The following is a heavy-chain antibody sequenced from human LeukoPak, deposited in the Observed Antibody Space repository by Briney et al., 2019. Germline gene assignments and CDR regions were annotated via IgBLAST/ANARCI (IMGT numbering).Heavy chain of an antibody. CDR3: ARAWLGSGSYSAH. CDR1: GYTFSNHG. CDR2: ISANSGSA. J-gene: IGHJ4*02. Sequence: ASVKVSCKASGYTFSNHGISWVRQAPGQGLEWMGWISANSGSANYAQKLQGRVTMTTDTSTSTAYMELRSLRSDDTAVYYCARAWLGSGSYSAHWGQGTLVTVSS. V-gene: IGHV1-18*01. D-gene: IGHD3-10*01.